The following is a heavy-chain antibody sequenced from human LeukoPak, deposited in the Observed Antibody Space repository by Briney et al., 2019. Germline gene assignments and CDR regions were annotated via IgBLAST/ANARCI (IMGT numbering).Heavy chain of an antibody. D-gene: IGHD5-18*01. CDR2: ISAYNGNT. CDR1: GYTFTSYG. V-gene: IGHV1-18*01. Sequence: ASVKVSCKASGYTFTSYGISWVRQAPGQGLEWMGWISAYNGNTNYAQKLQGRVTMTTDTSTSTAYMELRSLRSDDTAVYYCARAGAGRGYSYGYQGYYYYYMDVWGKGTTVTVSS. J-gene: IGHJ6*03. CDR3: ARAGAGRGYSYGYQGYYYYYMDV.